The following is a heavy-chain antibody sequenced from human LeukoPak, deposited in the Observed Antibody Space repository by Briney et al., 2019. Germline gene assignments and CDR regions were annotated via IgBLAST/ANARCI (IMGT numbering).Heavy chain of an antibody. CDR1: GGSISSSSYY. Sequence: SETLSLTCTVSGGSISSSSYYWGWIRQPPGKGLEWIGSIHYSGSTHYNPSLKSRVTISVDTSKSQFSLQLSSVTAADTAVYYCASLSGYSYGYGVYWGQGTLVTVSS. J-gene: IGHJ4*02. D-gene: IGHD5-18*01. CDR3: ASLSGYSYGYGVY. V-gene: IGHV4-39*01. CDR2: IHYSGST.